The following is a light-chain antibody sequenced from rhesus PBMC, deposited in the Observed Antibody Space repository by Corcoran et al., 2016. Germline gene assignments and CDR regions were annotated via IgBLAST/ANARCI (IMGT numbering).Light chain of an antibody. CDR1: SSDIGRYNY. V-gene: IGLV2-11*01. Sequence: QAALTQPPSVSGSPGQSVTISCTGTSSDIGRYNYVSWYRQQPGTTPKLMMFKVNMRPSGVSDRFSGSKSGNTASLTISGLQAEDEADYYCHSYTNSDSYILGTGTRLTVL. CDR3: HSYTNSDSYI. CDR2: KVN. J-gene: IGLJ1*01.